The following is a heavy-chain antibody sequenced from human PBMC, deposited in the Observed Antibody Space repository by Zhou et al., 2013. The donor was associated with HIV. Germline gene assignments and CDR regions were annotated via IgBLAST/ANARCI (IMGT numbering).Heavy chain of an antibody. V-gene: IGHV1-46*01. D-gene: IGHD5-12*01. Sequence: QVQLVQSGAEVKKPGASVKVSCKASGYTFTDYYIHWVRQAPGQGLEWMGLINPGIGSTYYAEKFQGRVTMTRDTSTSTVNMQLGTLTSEDTAVYYCARGRYDLGYWGQGTLVTVSS. CDR1: GYTFTDYY. J-gene: IGHJ4*02. CDR3: ARGRYDLGY. CDR2: INPGIGST.